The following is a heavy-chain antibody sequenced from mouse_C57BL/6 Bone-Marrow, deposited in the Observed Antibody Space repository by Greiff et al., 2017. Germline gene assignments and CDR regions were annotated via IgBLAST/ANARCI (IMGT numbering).Heavy chain of an antibody. CDR1: GYTFTGYG. J-gene: IGHJ3*01. V-gene: IGHV1-81*01. CDR3: TSMWDYYGSY. D-gene: IGHD1-2*01. Sequence: QVQLQQSGAELARPGASVKLSCKASGYTFTGYGIRWVKQRTGQGLEWIGEIYPRSGNTYYDEKFKGKATLTADKSSSTAYMELSSLTSEDSAVYICTSMWDYYGSYWGQGTLLTVSA. CDR2: IYPRSGNT.